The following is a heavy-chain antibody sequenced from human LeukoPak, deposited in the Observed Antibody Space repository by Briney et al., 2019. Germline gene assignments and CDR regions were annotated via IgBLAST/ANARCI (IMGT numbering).Heavy chain of an antibody. Sequence: PGGSLRLSCAASGFTFSSYAMHWVRQAPGKGLEWVAVISYDGSNKYYADSVKGRFTISRDNSKNTLYLQMNSLRAEDTAVYYCAKERRDSSSWYGTPEYFQHWGQGTLVTVSS. CDR3: AKERRDSSSWYGTPEYFQH. CDR2: ISYDGSNK. J-gene: IGHJ1*01. CDR1: GFTFSSYA. V-gene: IGHV3-30-3*01. D-gene: IGHD6-13*01.